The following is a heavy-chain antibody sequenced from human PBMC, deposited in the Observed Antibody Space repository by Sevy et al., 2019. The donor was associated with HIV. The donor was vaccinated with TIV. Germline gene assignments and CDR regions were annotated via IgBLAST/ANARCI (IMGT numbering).Heavy chain of an antibody. J-gene: IGHJ4*02. CDR3: AKHGRDFWSRFYTGIDY. Sequence: SETLSLTCIVSDDSLTSDYWSWIRQPPGKGLERIAYIYNTGSTNYNPSLKSRVSISVDTSKNQLSLRLSSVTAADTAVYYCAKHGRDFWSRFYTGIDYWCQGTQVTVSS. D-gene: IGHD3-3*01. CDR1: DDSLTSDY. CDR2: IYNTGST. V-gene: IGHV4-59*08.